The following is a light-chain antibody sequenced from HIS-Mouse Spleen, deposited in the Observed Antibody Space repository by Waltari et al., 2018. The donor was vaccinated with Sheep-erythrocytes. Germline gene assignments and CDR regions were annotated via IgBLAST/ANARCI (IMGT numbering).Light chain of an antibody. CDR3: QQSYSTPQFT. V-gene: IGKV1-39*01. Sequence: DIQMTQSPSSLSASLGDRVTITHRASQSLSSYLNWYQQKPGTAPKHLIYAASSLQSGVPSMFSGSVSETDFTLTISSLQTEDFATYYCQQSYSTPQFTFGPGSKVDIK. J-gene: IGKJ3*01. CDR2: AAS. CDR1: QSLSSY.